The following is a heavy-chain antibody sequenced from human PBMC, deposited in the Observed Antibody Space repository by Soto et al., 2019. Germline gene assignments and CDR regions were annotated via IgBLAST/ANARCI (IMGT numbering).Heavy chain of an antibody. D-gene: IGHD2-15*01. V-gene: IGHV3-30-3*01. CDR1: GFSFDRYA. Sequence: ESGGGVVQPGRSLRLSCVASGFSFDRYAMDWVRQAPGKGLEWVSLISYDGTHQNYADSVKGRFTVSRDNSKDTLYLQMDNLRPEDTAVYYCAREGAGYCSGGRCFSWFDPWGQGTLVTVSA. J-gene: IGHJ5*02. CDR2: ISYDGTHQ. CDR3: AREGAGYCSGGRCFSWFDP.